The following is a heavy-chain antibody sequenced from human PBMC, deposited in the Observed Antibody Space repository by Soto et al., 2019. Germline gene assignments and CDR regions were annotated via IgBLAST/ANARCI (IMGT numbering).Heavy chain of an antibody. J-gene: IGHJ4*02. CDR2: INPKGGDT. Sequence: ASVKVSCKASGYTFTHYFIHWVRRAPGQGLEWMGYINPKGGDTHYSQTFRGRVSMTRDTSTDTANMGLSSLKSDDTAVYFCARVPGHKNSRGDFWGQGTPVTVSS. D-gene: IGHD1-7*01. CDR3: ARVPGHKNSRGDF. CDR1: GYTFTHYF. V-gene: IGHV1-2*02.